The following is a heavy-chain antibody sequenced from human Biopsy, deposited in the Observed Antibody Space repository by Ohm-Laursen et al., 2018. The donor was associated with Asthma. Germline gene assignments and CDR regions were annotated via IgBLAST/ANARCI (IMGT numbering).Heavy chain of an antibody. Sequence: SLRLSCAASGFTFGSYGLHWVRQAPGKGLEWVGVISRGASTQDYADSVKGRFTMARDNSKNTLDLQMNSLREEDTAVYYCVRDGTDDAFDIWGQGTVVSVSS. CDR3: VRDGTDDAFDI. CDR1: GFTFGSYG. J-gene: IGHJ3*02. CDR2: ISRGASTQ. V-gene: IGHV3-30*06. D-gene: IGHD1-1*01.